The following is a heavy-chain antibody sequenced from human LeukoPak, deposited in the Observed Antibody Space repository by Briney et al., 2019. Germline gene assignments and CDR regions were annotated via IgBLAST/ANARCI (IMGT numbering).Heavy chain of an antibody. J-gene: IGHJ6*03. CDR1: GFTFSSYG. CDR3: AKGCSSTSCYSNYYYYYMDV. D-gene: IGHD2-2*02. V-gene: IGHV3-30*02. CDR2: IRFDGSNK. Sequence: DPGGSLRLSCAASGFTFSSYGMHWVRQAPGKGLEWVAFIRFDGSNKYYADSVKGRFTISRDNSKNTLYLQMNSLRAEDTAVYYCAKGCSSTSCYSNYYYYYMDVWGKGTTVTVSS.